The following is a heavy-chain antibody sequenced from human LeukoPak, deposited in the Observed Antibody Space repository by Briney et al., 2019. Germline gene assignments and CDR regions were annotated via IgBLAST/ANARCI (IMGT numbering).Heavy chain of an antibody. J-gene: IGHJ4*02. CDR1: GXTVSATY. V-gene: IGHV3-53*01. CDR2: IYTGGSA. CDR3: VRDHDY. Sequence: GGSLRLSCAASGXTVSATYMSWVRQAPGKGLEWVSVIYTGGSAYYADSVKGRFTISRDSSQNTLFLQMNSLRAEDTAVYYCVRDHDYWGQGTLVTVSS.